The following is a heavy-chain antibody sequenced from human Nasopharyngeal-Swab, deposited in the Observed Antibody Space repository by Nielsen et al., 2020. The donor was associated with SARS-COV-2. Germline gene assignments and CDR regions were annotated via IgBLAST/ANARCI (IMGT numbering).Heavy chain of an antibody. D-gene: IGHD6-13*01. CDR3: ASLSPHSTAAGHYYYYMDV. V-gene: IGHV1-8*01. CDR1: GYTFTSYD. Sequence: ASVKVSCKASGYTFTSYDINWVRQATGQGLEWMGWMNPNSGNTGYAQKFQGRVTMTRNTSISTAYMELSSLRSEDTAVYYCASLSPHSTAAGHYYYYMDVWGKGTTVTVSS. J-gene: IGHJ6*03. CDR2: MNPNSGNT.